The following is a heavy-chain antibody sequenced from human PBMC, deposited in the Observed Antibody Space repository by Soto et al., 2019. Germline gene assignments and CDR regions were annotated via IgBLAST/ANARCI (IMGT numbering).Heavy chain of an antibody. D-gene: IGHD5-12*01. J-gene: IGHJ4*02. CDR2: IYHSGST. Sequence: PSETLSLTCAVSGGSISSSNWWSWVRQPPGKGLEWIGEIYHSGSTNYNPSLKSRVTISVDKSNNQFSLKLSSVTAADTAVYYCARDFGYGGYGDYWGQGTLVTVSS. CDR3: ARDFGYGGYGDY. V-gene: IGHV4-4*02. CDR1: GGSISSSNW.